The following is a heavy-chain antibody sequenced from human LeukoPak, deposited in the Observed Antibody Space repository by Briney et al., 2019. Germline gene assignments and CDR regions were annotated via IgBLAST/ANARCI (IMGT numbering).Heavy chain of an antibody. CDR2: INGGGSPI. D-gene: IGHD2-2*01. CDR3: ATSSNAPGNH. Sequence: GGSLRLSCAASGFIFSRDSMNWVRQAPGKGLEWVAYINGGGSPIYYADSVRGRFTISRDNAKNSLYLQMNSLRAEDTAVYYCATSSNAPGNHWGQGTLVTVSS. J-gene: IGHJ5*02. V-gene: IGHV3-48*01. CDR1: GFIFSRDS.